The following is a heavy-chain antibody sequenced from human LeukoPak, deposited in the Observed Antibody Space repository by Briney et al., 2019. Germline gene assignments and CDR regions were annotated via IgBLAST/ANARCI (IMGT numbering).Heavy chain of an antibody. CDR2: IIPIFGTA. Sequence: SVKVSCKASGGTFSSYAISWVRQAPGQGLEWMGRIIPIFGTANYAQKFQGRVTITTDESTSTAYMELSSLRSEDTAVYYCARQYDILTGHLDYWGREPWSPSPQ. V-gene: IGHV1-69*05. CDR1: GGTFSSYA. D-gene: IGHD3-9*01. J-gene: IGHJ4*02. CDR3: ARQYDILTGHLDY.